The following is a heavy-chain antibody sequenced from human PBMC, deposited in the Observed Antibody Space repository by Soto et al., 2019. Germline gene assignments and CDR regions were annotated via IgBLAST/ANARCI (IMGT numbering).Heavy chain of an antibody. J-gene: IGHJ4*02. D-gene: IGHD6-13*01. Sequence: VPSVKVSCKASGYTFTNYYMHWVRQAPGQGLEWMGFINPPGGSTSYAQKFQGRVNMTRDTSTSTVYLQMNSLKTEDTAVYYCSGHGGLSAPWGPGTLVTVSS. V-gene: IGHV1-46*01. CDR2: INPPGGST. CDR1: GYTFTNYY. CDR3: SGHGGLSAP.